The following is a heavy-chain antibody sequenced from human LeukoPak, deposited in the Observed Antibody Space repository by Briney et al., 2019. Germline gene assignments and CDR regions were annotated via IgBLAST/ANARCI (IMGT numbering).Heavy chain of an antibody. CDR2: INPNSGGT. Sequence: ASVKVSCKASGYTSTGYFMHWVRQAPGQGLEWMGWINPNSGGTNYAQNFQGRVTMTRDTSISTAYMELSRLRSDDTAVYYCATALGGWYFDYWGQGTLVTVSS. J-gene: IGHJ4*02. V-gene: IGHV1-2*02. CDR3: ATALGGWYFDY. CDR1: GYTSTGYF. D-gene: IGHD6-19*01.